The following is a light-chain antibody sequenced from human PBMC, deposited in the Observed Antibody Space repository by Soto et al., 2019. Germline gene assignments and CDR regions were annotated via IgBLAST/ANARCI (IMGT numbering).Light chain of an antibody. CDR3: SAWDDSLSAVV. CDR1: RSNIGANY. CDR2: KTN. J-gene: IGLJ2*01. Sequence: QSVLTQPPSASGTPGQRVTVSCSGSRSNIGANYVFWYQQLPGAAPKVVIYKTNQRPSGVPDRFSASKSGTSASLAISGLRSEDEADYYCSAWDDSLSAVVFGGATNLTVL. V-gene: IGLV1-47*01.